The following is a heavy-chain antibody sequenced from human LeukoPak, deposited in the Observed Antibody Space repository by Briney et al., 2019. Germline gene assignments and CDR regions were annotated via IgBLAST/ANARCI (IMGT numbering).Heavy chain of an antibody. CDR1: GYTFTNYG. Sequence: GAPVKGSFKASGYTFTNYGISWVRQAPGQGLECMLWINTYNGNTNYAQKLRGRVTMTTDTSTSTAYMGLRSLRSDDTAVYYCAGDLYGDYGPPDYWGQGTLVAVSS. J-gene: IGHJ4*02. CDR2: INTYNGNT. CDR3: AGDLYGDYGPPDY. D-gene: IGHD4-17*01. V-gene: IGHV1-18*01.